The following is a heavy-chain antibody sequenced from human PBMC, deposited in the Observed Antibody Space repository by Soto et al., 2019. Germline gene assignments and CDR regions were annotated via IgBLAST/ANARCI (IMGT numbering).Heavy chain of an antibody. J-gene: IGHJ6*02. V-gene: IGHV3-30-3*01. CDR3: ARTIRKYYYYYGMDV. CDR2: ISYDGSNK. CDR1: GFTFSSYA. D-gene: IGHD4-17*01. Sequence: PGGSVRLSCAASGFTFSSYAMHWVRQAPGKGLEWVAVISYDGSNKYYADSVKGRFTISRDNSKNTLYLQMNSLRAEDTAVYYCARTIRKYYYYYGMDVWGQGTTVTVSS.